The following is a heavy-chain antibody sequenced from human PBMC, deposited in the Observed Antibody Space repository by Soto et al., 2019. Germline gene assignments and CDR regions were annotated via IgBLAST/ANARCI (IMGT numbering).Heavy chain of an antibody. J-gene: IGHJ4*02. CDR1: GGSISSYY. Sequence: PSETLSLTCTVSGGSISSYYWSWIRQPPGKGLEWIGYIYYSGSTNYNPSLKSRVTISVDTSKNQFSLKLSSVTAADTAVYYCARGLFRLWFGELSDWGQGTLVTVSS. CDR2: IYYSGST. CDR3: ARGLFRLWFGELSD. V-gene: IGHV4-59*08. D-gene: IGHD3-10*01.